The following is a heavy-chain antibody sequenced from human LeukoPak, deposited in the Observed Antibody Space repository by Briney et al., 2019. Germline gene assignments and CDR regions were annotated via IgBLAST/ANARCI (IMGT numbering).Heavy chain of an antibody. Sequence: GGSLRLSCAASGFTFSSYWMSWVRQAPGKGLEWVANIKQDGSEKYYVDSVKGRFTISRDNAKNSLYLQMNSLRAEDTAVYYCARDLSIAVAGVDSWGQGTLVTVSS. CDR1: GFTFSSYW. CDR2: IKQDGSEK. CDR3: ARDLSIAVAGVDS. D-gene: IGHD6-19*01. J-gene: IGHJ4*02. V-gene: IGHV3-7*01.